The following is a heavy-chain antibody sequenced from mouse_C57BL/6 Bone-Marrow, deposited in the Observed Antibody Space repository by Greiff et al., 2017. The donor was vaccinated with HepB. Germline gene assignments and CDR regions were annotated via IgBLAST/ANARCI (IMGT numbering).Heavy chain of an antibody. CDR2: INPNYGTT. Sequence: VHVKQSGPELVKPGASVKISCKASGYSFTDYNMNWVKQSNGKSLEWIGVINPNYGTTSYNQKFKGKATLTVDQSSSTAYMQLNSLTSEDSAVYYCAITTVVEWWYFDVWGTGTTVTVSS. V-gene: IGHV1-39*01. CDR3: AITTVVEWWYFDV. J-gene: IGHJ1*03. D-gene: IGHD1-1*01. CDR1: GYSFTDYN.